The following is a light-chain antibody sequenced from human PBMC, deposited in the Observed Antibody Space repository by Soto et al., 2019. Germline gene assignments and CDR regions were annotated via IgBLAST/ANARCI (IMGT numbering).Light chain of an antibody. Sequence: ESVLTQSPATLSLSPGERATLSCRASQSVSSYLAWYQQTPGQAPRLLIYDASNRATGIPARFSGSGSGTDFTLTISSLEPEDFAVYYCQQRSNWPGFTFGPGTKVDIK. J-gene: IGKJ3*01. V-gene: IGKV3-11*01. CDR1: QSVSSY. CDR2: DAS. CDR3: QQRSNWPGFT.